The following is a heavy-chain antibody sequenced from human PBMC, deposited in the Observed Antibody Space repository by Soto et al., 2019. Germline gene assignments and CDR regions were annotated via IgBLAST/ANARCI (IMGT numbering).Heavy chain of an antibody. CDR1: GFTFSDYA. J-gene: IGHJ4*01. D-gene: IGHD3-10*01. CDR2: ISGGSSVT. Sequence: GGSLRLSCTASGFTFSDYAMAWVRQAPGKGLEWVSTISGGSSVTYYGDSVKGRFTISRDNAKKTLFLQLNRLSAEDTATYYCAKVLSKNYYYPFDFWG. CDR3: AKVLSKNYYYPFDF. V-gene: IGHV3-23*01.